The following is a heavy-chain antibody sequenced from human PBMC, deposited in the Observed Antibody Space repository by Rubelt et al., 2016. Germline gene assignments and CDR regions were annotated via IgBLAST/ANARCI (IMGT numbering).Heavy chain of an antibody. J-gene: IGHJ4*02. V-gene: IGHV1-24*01. Sequence: QVQLVQSGAEVKKPGASVKVSCKVSGYTLTELSMHWVRQAPGKGLEWMGGFDPEDGETIYAQKFQGRVTMTEETYKDTAYMERSSLRSEALAVYYCATGIVVVPAHVPSRDYWGQGTLVTVSS. CDR2: FDPEDGET. CDR1: GYTLTELS. CDR3: ATGIVVVPAHVPSRDY. D-gene: IGHD2-2*01.